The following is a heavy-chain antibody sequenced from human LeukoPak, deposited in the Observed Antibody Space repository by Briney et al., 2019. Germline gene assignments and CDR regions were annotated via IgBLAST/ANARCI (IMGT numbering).Heavy chain of an antibody. D-gene: IGHD4-17*01. V-gene: IGHV5-51*01. CDR2: IYPDDSDT. CDR3: ARHYPGGDYFIDY. J-gene: IGHJ4*02. Sequence: GESLKISCKGSGYSFTSYWIGWVRQMPGKGLEWVGIIYPDDSDTRYSPSFQDQVIISADKSISTAYLQWSSLKASDTAMYYCARHYPGGDYFIDYWGQGTLVTVSS. CDR1: GYSFTSYW.